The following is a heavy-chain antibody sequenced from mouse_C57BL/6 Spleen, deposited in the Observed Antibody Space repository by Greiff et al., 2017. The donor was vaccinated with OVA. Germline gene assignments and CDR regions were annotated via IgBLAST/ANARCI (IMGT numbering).Heavy chain of an antibody. CDR1: GYTFTDYY. Sequence: EVQLQQSGPELVKPGASVKISCKASGYTFTDYYMNWVKQSHGKSLEWIGDINPNNGGTSYNQKFKGKATLTVDKSSSTAYMELRSLTSEDSAVLYCARGTGSSSYYALAYWGQGTPVTVSA. CDR2: INPNNGGT. J-gene: IGHJ4*01. D-gene: IGHD1-1*01. CDR3: ARGTGSSSYYALAY. V-gene: IGHV1-26*01.